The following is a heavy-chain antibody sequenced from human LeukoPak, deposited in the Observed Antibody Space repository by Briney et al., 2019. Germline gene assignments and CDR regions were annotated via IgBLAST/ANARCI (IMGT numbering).Heavy chain of an antibody. CDR1: GFTVSSNY. CDR2: IYSGGST. V-gene: IGHV3-53*01. J-gene: IGHJ3*02. D-gene: IGHD2-2*01. Sequence: GGSLRLSCAASGFTVSSNYMSWVRQAPGKGLEWVSVIYSGGSTYYADSVKGRFTISRDNSKNTLYLQMNSLRAEDTAVYYCARGQRGYCSSTSCYSAFDIWGQGTMVTVSS. CDR3: ARGQRGYCSSTSCYSAFDI.